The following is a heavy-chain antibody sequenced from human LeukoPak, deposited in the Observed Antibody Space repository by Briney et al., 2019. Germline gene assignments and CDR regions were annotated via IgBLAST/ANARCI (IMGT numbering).Heavy chain of an antibody. CDR2: MKPDSGNS. J-gene: IGHJ6*03. D-gene: IGHD4-17*01. Sequence: EASVKVSCKASGYPFTSFEINWVRQVTGEGLEWVGWMKPDSGNSACAQKFRDRVTLSSDSSINTAYMEVSSLGSDDTAVYFCARGTFDYDVVTGIHYYYMDVWGTGTAVTVSS. CDR1: GYPFTSFE. V-gene: IGHV1-8*01. CDR3: ARGTFDYDVVTGIHYYYMDV.